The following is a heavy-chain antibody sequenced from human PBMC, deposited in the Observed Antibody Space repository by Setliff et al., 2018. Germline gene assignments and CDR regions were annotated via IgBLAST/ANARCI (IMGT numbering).Heavy chain of an antibody. CDR3: ALSSLSICSGGNCPNAFDI. CDR1: GYTFSDYG. Sequence: GASVKVSCKASGYTFSDYGISWVRQAPGQGLEWMGWISAYNGHTYSAQKFQARVTLTTDTSTNMAYMELRGLRSDDTAVYFCALSSLSICSGGNCPNAFDIWGQGTMVTVSS. J-gene: IGHJ3*02. CDR2: ISAYNGHT. D-gene: IGHD2-15*01. V-gene: IGHV1-18*01.